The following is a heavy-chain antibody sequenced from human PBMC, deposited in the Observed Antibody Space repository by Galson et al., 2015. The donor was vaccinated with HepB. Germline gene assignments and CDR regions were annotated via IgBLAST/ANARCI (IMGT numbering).Heavy chain of an antibody. D-gene: IGHD6-13*01. CDR1: GGSISSGGYY. J-gene: IGHJ4*02. Sequence: TLSLTCTVSGGSISSGGYYWSWIRQHPGKGLEWIGYIYYSGSTYYNPSLKSRVTISVDTSKNQFSLKLSSVTAADTAVYYCARGPDPWGSSWPPDYWGQGTLVTVSS. CDR2: IYYSGST. V-gene: IGHV4-31*03. CDR3: ARGPDPWGSSWPPDY.